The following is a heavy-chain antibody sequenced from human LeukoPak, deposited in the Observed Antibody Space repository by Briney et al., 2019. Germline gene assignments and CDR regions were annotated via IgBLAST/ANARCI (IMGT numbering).Heavy chain of an antibody. D-gene: IGHD1-26*01. CDR1: GGSISSYY. J-gene: IGHJ4*02. Sequence: SSETLSLTCTVSGGSISSYYWSWIRQPPGKGLEWIGYIYYSGSTNYNPSLKSRVTISVDTSKNQFSLKLSSVTAADTAVYYCARDRVSGTIDYWGQGTLVTVSS. V-gene: IGHV4-59*12. CDR2: IYYSGST. CDR3: ARDRVSGTIDY.